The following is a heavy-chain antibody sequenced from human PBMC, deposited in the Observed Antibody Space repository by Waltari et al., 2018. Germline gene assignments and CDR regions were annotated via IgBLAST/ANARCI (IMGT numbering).Heavy chain of an antibody. J-gene: IGHJ4*02. D-gene: IGHD2-8*02. CDR1: GGSISSSSYY. V-gene: IGHV4-39*07. Sequence: QLQLQESGPGLVKPSETLSLTCTVSGGSISSSSYYWGWIRQPPGKGLEWIGSIYYSGSTYYNPSLKRRVTISVDTSKNQFSLKLSSVTAADTAVYYCARDPIQPDTGIDYWGQGTLVTVSS. CDR2: IYYSGST. CDR3: ARDPIQPDTGIDY.